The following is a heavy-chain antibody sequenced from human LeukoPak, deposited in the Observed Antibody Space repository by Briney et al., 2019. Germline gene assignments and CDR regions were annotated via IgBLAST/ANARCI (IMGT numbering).Heavy chain of an antibody. Sequence: ASVKVSCKASGYTFTSYDINWVRQATGQGLEWMGWMNPNSGNTGYAQKFQGRVTITRNTSISTAYMELSSLRSEDTAVYYCARESFPGYSSSSGIDYWGQGTLVTVSS. CDR1: GYTFTSYD. J-gene: IGHJ4*02. CDR2: MNPNSGNT. CDR3: ARESFPGYSSSSGIDY. V-gene: IGHV1-8*03. D-gene: IGHD6-6*01.